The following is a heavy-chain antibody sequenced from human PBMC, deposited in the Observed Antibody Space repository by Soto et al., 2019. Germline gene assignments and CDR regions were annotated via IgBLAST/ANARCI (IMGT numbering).Heavy chain of an antibody. J-gene: IGHJ6*03. CDR1: GFTFSSYS. D-gene: IGHD3-10*01. CDR3: AREGMYYYGSGSYYNYYYYYMDV. Sequence: GGSLRLSCAASGFTFSSYSMNWVRQAPGKGLEWVSYISSSSSTIYYADSVKGRFTISRDNAKNSLYLQMNSLRAEDTAVYYCAREGMYYYGSGSYYNYYYYYMDVWGKGTTVTVSS. CDR2: ISSSSSTI. V-gene: IGHV3-48*01.